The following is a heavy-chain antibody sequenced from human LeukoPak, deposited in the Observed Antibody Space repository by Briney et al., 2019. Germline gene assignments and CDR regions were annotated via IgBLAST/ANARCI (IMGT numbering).Heavy chain of an antibody. J-gene: IGHJ4*02. Sequence: SETLSLTCAVSGGSISSSNWWSWVRQPPGKGLEWIGEIYHSGSTNYNPSLKSRVTISVDKSKNQFSLKLSSVTAADTAVYYCASWSGYSGYDSSYWGQGTLVTVSS. CDR1: GGSISSSNW. D-gene: IGHD5-12*01. CDR3: ASWSGYSGYDSSY. CDR2: IYHSGST. V-gene: IGHV4-4*02.